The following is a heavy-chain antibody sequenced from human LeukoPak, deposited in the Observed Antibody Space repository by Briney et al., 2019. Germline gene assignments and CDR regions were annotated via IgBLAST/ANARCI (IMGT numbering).Heavy chain of an antibody. V-gene: IGHV1-18*04. CDR1: GYTFTGYY. CDR3: ARGAHHMVRGVIISYYYYYYMDV. CDR2: ISAYNGNT. J-gene: IGHJ6*03. Sequence: ASVKVSCKASGYTFTGYYMHWVRQAPGQGLEWMGWISAYNGNTNYAQKLQGRVTMTTDTSTSTAYMELRSLRSDDTAVYYCARGAHHMVRGVIISYYYYYYMDVWGKGTTVTISS. D-gene: IGHD3-10*01.